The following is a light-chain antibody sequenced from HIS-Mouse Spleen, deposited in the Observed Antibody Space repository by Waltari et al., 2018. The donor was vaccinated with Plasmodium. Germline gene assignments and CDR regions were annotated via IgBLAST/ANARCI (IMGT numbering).Light chain of an antibody. J-gene: IGLJ3*02. CDR3: NSRDSSGNHWV. Sequence: SSELTQDPAVSVALGQTVRITCKGDSLRSTYASWYQQKPGQAPVLFIYGKNNRPSGIPDRFSGYSSGNTASLTITGAQAEDEADYYCNSRDSSGNHWVFGGGTKLTVL. CDR2: GKN. V-gene: IGLV3-19*01. CDR1: SLRSTY.